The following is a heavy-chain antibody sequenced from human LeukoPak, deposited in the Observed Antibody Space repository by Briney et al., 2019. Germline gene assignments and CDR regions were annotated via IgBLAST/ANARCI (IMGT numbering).Heavy chain of an antibody. CDR3: ARGGRGSAAVVAPRSFDI. Sequence: GGSLRLSCAASGFTFDDYTMHWVRQAPGKGLEWVAGISWHSVTMTYADSVKGRFTISRDNAKNSLYLQMNSLRAEDTALYYCARGGRGSAAVVAPRSFDIWGQGTMVTVSS. CDR1: GFTFDDYT. V-gene: IGHV3-9*01. J-gene: IGHJ3*02. CDR2: ISWHSVTM. D-gene: IGHD3-22*01.